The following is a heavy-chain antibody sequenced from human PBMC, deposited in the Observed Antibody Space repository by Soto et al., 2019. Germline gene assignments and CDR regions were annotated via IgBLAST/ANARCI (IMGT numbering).Heavy chain of an antibody. D-gene: IGHD3-22*01. J-gene: IGHJ4*02. CDR2: LSSDGGST. V-gene: IGHV3-64D*06. Sequence: GGSLRLSCSASGFDFSSYGIHWVRQAPGKGLEYVSALSSDGGSTYYADSVKGRFTISRDNSKNTLFLQSSSLRAEETAVYSCVKPPGHYSDCDAYYSFWGQGTLVTVSS. CDR1: GFDFSSYG. CDR3: VKPPGHYSDCDAYYSF.